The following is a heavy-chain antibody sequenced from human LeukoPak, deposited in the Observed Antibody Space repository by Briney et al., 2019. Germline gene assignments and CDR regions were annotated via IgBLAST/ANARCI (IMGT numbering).Heavy chain of an antibody. D-gene: IGHD3-22*01. CDR2: ISGNDAGT. V-gene: IGHV3-23*01. Sequence: GCSLRLFCAAPGFTFSSYGMHWVRQSAVKWLENVSAISGNDAGTYYADSVKGRFTISRDNSKNTLYLQMNSLRAEDTAVYYCAKTAGYYDSSGYSHDAFDIWGQGTMVTVSS. J-gene: IGHJ3*02. CDR1: GFTFSSYG. CDR3: AKTAGYYDSSGYSHDAFDI.